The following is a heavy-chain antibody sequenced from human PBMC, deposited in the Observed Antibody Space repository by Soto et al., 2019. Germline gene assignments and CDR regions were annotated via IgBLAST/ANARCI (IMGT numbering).Heavy chain of an antibody. V-gene: IGHV4-59*11. D-gene: IGHD2-2*02. CDR2: IYHPVNT. J-gene: IGHJ3*02. Sequence: KTSETLSLTCSVSGVSIGSHFWSWIRKAPGKGPELVGYIYHPVNTNYNPVLKSRVTISMDTSKNQLSLQLSSVTAADTAIYYCARLQYTGVTALDIWGRGRMLAVSS. CDR3: ARLQYTGVTALDI. CDR1: GVSIGSHF.